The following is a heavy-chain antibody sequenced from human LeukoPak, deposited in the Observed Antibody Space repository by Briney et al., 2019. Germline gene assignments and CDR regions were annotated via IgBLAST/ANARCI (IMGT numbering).Heavy chain of an antibody. J-gene: IGHJ1*01. V-gene: IGHV3-48*02. D-gene: IGHD3-10*01. CDR3: ARDRSAHYYGSGSYQH. CDR2: ISSSSSTR. Sequence: GGPLRLSCAASGFIFSSYSMKGLRQAPGEGLEWVSYISSSSSTRYYADSVNGRFTISRDNAKNSLYLQMNSLRDEDTAVYYCARDRSAHYYGSGSYQHWGQGTLVTVSS. CDR1: GFIFSSYS.